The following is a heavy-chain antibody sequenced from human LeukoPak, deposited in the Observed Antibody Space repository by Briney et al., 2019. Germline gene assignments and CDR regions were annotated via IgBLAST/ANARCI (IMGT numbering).Heavy chain of an antibody. D-gene: IGHD5-18*01. CDR3: ARDTAMVGGLFDY. V-gene: IGHV3-33*01. CDR2: IWYDGSNK. Sequence: GRSLRLSCAASGFTFSSYGLHGVRQAPGKGLEWGALIWYDGSNKYYADSVKGRFTIYRENCKNTLYLQMNRLRAEDTAVYYCARDTAMVGGLFDYWGQGTLVAVSS. J-gene: IGHJ4*02. CDR1: GFTFSSYG.